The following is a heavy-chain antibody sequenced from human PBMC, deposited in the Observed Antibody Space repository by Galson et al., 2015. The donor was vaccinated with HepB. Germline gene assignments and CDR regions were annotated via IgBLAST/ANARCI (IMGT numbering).Heavy chain of an antibody. D-gene: IGHD2-2*01. V-gene: IGHV1-69*13. CDR1: GGTFNTSA. CDR3: AREFTRVVPPTPGWIDP. CDR2: IIPMFGAA. Sequence: SVKVSCKGSGGTFNTSAISWVRQAPGQGFEWIGGIIPMFGAANCAQKFQGRVTLTADESTSTVYMELSSLRSEDTAVYYCAREFTRVVPPTPGWIDPWGQGALVTVSS. J-gene: IGHJ5*02.